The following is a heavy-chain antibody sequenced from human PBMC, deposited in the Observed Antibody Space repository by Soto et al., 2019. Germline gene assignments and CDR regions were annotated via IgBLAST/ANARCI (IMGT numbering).Heavy chain of an antibody. CDR1: GYIFTGYY. CDR3: AVSGGNYGQRFDY. J-gene: IGHJ4*02. Sequence: ASVKVSCKAPGYIFTGYYMHWVRQAPGQGLEWMGWINPNSGGTKYSQKFQDRVTMTRDTSMSTAHMELSRLRSDDTAVYYCAVSGGNYGQRFDYWGQGTLVTSPQ. V-gene: IGHV1-2*02. D-gene: IGHD1-26*01. CDR2: INPNSGGT.